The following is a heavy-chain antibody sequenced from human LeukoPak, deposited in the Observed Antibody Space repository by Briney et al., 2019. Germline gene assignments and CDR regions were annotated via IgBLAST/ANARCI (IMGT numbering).Heavy chain of an antibody. CDR1: GYTFTSYG. V-gene: IGHV1-18*01. J-gene: IGHJ3*02. CDR2: ISAYNGNT. Sequence: ASVKVSCKASGYTFTSYGISWVRQAPGQGLEWMGWISAYNGNTNYAQKLQGRVTMTTDTSTSTAYMELRSLRSDDTAVYYCASDGLRGSGSYYFPPVDDAFDIWGQGTMVTVSS. D-gene: IGHD3-10*01. CDR3: ASDGLRGSGSYYFPPVDDAFDI.